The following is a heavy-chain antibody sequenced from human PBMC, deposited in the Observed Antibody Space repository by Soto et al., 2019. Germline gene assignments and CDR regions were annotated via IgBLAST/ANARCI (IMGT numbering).Heavy chain of an antibody. Sequence: ASVKVSCKASGYTFTSYAMHWVRQAPGQRLEWMGWINAGNGNTKYSQKFQGRVTITRDTSASTAYMELSSLRSEDTAVYYCARDLRITMVRGVISGGMDVWGQGTTVTVSS. D-gene: IGHD3-10*01. CDR3: ARDLRITMVRGVISGGMDV. J-gene: IGHJ6*02. V-gene: IGHV1-3*01. CDR2: INAGNGNT. CDR1: GYTFTSYA.